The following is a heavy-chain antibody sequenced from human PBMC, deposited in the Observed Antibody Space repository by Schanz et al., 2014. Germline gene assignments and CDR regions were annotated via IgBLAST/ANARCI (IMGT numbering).Heavy chain of an antibody. CDR3: ARQTDILTALPYDY. J-gene: IGHJ4*02. D-gene: IGHD3-9*01. CDR2: LYYTRKT. CDR1: GGSISTSSRY. V-gene: IGHV4-39*01. Sequence: QLHLQESGPGLAKPSETLSLICSVSGGSISTSSRYWGWIRQSPGKGLEWLGSLYYTRKTHYNPPLKSQLTIPLATPKTQFSLNWPSVTAADTAVYYCARQTDILTALPYDYWGQGTLVTVSS.